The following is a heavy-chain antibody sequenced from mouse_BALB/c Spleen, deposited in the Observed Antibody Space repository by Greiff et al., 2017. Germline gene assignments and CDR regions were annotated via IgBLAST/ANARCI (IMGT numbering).Heavy chain of an antibody. CDR3: AREQLGAWFAY. V-gene: IGHV5-17*02. D-gene: IGHD4-1*02. CDR2: ISSGSSTI. CDR1: GFTFSSFG. Sequence: EVKLMESGGGLVQPGGSRKLSCAASGFTFSSFGMHWVRQAPEKGLEWVAYISSGSSTIYYADTVKGRFTISRDNPKNTLFLQMTSLRSEDTAMYDCAREQLGAWFAYWGQGTLVTVSA. J-gene: IGHJ3*01.